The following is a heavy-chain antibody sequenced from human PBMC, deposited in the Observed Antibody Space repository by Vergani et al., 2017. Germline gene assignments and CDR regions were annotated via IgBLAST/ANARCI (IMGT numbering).Heavy chain of an antibody. Sequence: QVQLQESGPGLVKPSETLSLTCTVSGDSVISTDYPWGWIRQPPGKGLEWVGSMDYSGSTSYHPSRVGRISISFETLKNQFSLRLTSVTAADTAVYYCAREWEQQLSNWGQGSLVTVS. V-gene: IGHV4-39*02. D-gene: IGHD6-13*01. CDR2: MDYSGST. CDR1: GDSVISTDYP. CDR3: AREWEQQLSN. J-gene: IGHJ4*02.